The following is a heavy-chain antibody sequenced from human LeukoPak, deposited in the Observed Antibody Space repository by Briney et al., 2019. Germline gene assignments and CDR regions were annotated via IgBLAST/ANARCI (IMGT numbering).Heavy chain of an antibody. CDR2: IYYSGST. D-gene: IGHD3-3*01. V-gene: IGHV4-59*01. Sequence: SETLSLTCAVYGGSFSGYYWTWIRQPPGKGLEWIGYIYYSGSTNYNPSLKSRVTILVDTSKNQFSLKLSSVTAADTAVYYCARVADFPNWLDPWGQGTLVTVSS. CDR3: ARVADFPNWLDP. J-gene: IGHJ5*02. CDR1: GGSFSGYY.